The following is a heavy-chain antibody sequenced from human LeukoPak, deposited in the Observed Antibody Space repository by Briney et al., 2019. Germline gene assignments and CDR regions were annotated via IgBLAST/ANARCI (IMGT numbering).Heavy chain of an antibody. D-gene: IGHD3-22*01. J-gene: IGHJ3*02. CDR1: GFTVSKNH. CDR2: IFSGENT. CDR3: AREGTNDYDGSAYNDAFDM. V-gene: IGHV3-53*01. Sequence: GGSLRLSRAASGFTVSKNHMSWVRQSPGKGLEWVSVIFSGENTYYADSVRGRFTISRDNSKTTVYLQMNSLRVEDTAVYFCAREGTNDYDGSAYNDAFDMWGQGTMVTVSS.